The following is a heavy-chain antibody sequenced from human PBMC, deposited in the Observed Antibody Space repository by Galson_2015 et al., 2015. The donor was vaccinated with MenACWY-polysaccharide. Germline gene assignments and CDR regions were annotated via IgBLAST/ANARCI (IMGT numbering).Heavy chain of an antibody. CDR2: INSDASST. Sequence: SLRLSCAASGLTFSNNWIHWVRQAPGKGLVWVSRINSDASSTAYADSVKGRFTISRDNAKNTLYLQMNSLRVEDTAVYYCVGPLGRGGTGAYGMDAWGQGDTVT. D-gene: IGHD3-10*01. CDR3: VGPLGRGGTGAYGMDA. V-gene: IGHV3-74*01. CDR1: GLTFSNNW. J-gene: IGHJ6*02.